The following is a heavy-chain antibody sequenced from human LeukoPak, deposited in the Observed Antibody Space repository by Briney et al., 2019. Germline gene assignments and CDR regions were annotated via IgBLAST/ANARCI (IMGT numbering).Heavy chain of an antibody. J-gene: IGHJ6*03. Sequence: GASVKFACQASGYTFTSYDINWLRQATGQGLEWMGWMNPNSGNTGYAQKFQGRGTMTRNTSISTAYLELSSLRSEDTAVYYCPRVAYCGGDCYSLFGHYYYYYYMDVWGKGTTVTVSS. D-gene: IGHD2-21*02. CDR1: GYTFTSYD. CDR3: PRVAYCGGDCYSLFGHYYYYYYMDV. V-gene: IGHV1-8*01. CDR2: MNPNSGNT.